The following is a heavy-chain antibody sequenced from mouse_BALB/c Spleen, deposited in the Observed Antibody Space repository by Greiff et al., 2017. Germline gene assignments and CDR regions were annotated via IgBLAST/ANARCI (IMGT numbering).Heavy chain of an antibody. CDR1: GYAFTNYL. Sequence: QVQLQQSGAELVRPGTSVKVSCKASGYAFTNYLIEWVKQRPGQGLEWIGVINPGSGGTNYNEKFKGKATLTADKSSSTAYMQLSSLTSDDSAVYFCARSGGWLLRFAYWGQGTLVTVSA. V-gene: IGHV1-54*01. CDR3: ARSGGWLLRFAY. D-gene: IGHD2-3*01. J-gene: IGHJ3*01. CDR2: INPGSGGT.